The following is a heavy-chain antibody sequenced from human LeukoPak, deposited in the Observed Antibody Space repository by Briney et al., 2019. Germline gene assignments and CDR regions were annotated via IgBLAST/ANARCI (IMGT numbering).Heavy chain of an antibody. CDR3: ARGGRRWFDP. CDR1: GFTFDDYA. V-gene: IGHV3-43D*03. D-gene: IGHD3-10*01. CDR2: ITWDGGST. Sequence: GGSLRLSCAASGFTFDDYAMHWVRQAPGKGLEWVSLITWDGGSTYYADSVKGRFTISRDNAKNSLYLQMNSLRAEDTAVYYCARGGRRWFDPWGQGTLVTVSS. J-gene: IGHJ5*02.